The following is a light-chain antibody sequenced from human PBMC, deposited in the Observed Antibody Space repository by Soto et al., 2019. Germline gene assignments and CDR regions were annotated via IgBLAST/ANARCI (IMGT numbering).Light chain of an antibody. CDR3: QQSYSTPSA. Sequence: DIQMTQSPSSLSASVGDRVTITCRASQSISSYLNWYQQKPGKAPKLLIYAASSLQSGVPSRFSGSGSGTDFTLTISSLQHEDFAPYYCQQSYSTPSAFGQGNKVDIK. J-gene: IGKJ1*01. CDR2: AAS. V-gene: IGKV1-39*01. CDR1: QSISSY.